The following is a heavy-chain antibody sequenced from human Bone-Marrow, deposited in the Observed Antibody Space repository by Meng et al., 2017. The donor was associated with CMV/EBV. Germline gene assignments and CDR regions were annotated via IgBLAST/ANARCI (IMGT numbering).Heavy chain of an antibody. CDR2: ISGSGGST. J-gene: IGHJ6*02. CDR3: EKSEEIGRHQLLKRRYYYYGMDV. D-gene: IGHD2-2*01. Sequence: GESLKISCAASGFTFSSYAMSWVRQAPGKGLEWVSAISGSGGSTYYADSVKGRFTISRDNSKNTLYLQMNSLRAEDTAVYYCEKSEEIGRHQLLKRRYYYYGMDVWGQGTTVTVSS. CDR1: GFTFSSYA. V-gene: IGHV3-23*01.